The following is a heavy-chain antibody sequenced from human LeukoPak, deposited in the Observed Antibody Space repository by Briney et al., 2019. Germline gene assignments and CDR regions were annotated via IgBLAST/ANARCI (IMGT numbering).Heavy chain of an antibody. Sequence: GGSLRLSCAASGFTFSTYAMHWVRQAPGKGLEWVAFTSSDGTVKYYPDSVKGRFTISRDNSKNTLYLQVNSLRPEDTGVYYCARDPVPAAARHFDYWGQGTLVTVSS. CDR2: TSSDGTVK. D-gene: IGHD2-2*01. V-gene: IGHV3-30-3*01. J-gene: IGHJ4*01. CDR3: ARDPVPAAARHFDY. CDR1: GFTFSTYA.